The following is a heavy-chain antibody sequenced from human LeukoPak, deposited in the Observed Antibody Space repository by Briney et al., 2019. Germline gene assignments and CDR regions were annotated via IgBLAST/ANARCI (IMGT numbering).Heavy chain of an antibody. CDR2: INHSGST. D-gene: IGHD6-13*01. CDR1: GGSFSGYY. V-gene: IGHV4-34*01. CDR3: ARAQAGGQLVRGFYFDY. J-gene: IGHJ4*02. Sequence: SETLSLTCAVYGGSFSGYYWSWIRQPPGKGLEWLGEINHSGSTNYNPSLKSRVTISVDTSKNQFSLKLSSVTAADTAVYYCARAQAGGQLVRGFYFDYWGQGTLVTVSS.